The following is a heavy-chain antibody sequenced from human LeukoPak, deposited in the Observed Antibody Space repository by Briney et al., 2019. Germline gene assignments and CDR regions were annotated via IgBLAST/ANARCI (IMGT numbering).Heavy chain of an antibody. CDR3: HPLAYVAN. D-gene: IGHD4/OR15-4a*01. V-gene: IGHV3-74*01. Sequence: GGSLRLSCTVSGFSSFGYRWMHWVRQVPGKGLVWVAVIKDDGSTANYADSVKGRFTASRDGATNTVYLQMSSLRAEDTAIYYCHPLAYVANWGQGTLVIVSS. CDR1: GFSSFGYRW. CDR2: IKDDGSTA. J-gene: IGHJ4*02.